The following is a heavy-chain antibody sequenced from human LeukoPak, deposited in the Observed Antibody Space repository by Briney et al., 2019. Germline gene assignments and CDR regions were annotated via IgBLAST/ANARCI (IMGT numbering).Heavy chain of an antibody. V-gene: IGHV3-21*01. D-gene: IGHD6-19*01. Sequence: GGSLRLSCAASGFTFNYYRMNWVRQAPGKGLEWVSSISSSSSYIYYADLVKDRFNISRDNAKNSLYLQMNSLRTEDTAVYYCARVNEAVAGTDYWGQGTLVTVSS. CDR1: GFTFNYYR. CDR2: ISSSSSYI. J-gene: IGHJ4*02. CDR3: ARVNEAVAGTDY.